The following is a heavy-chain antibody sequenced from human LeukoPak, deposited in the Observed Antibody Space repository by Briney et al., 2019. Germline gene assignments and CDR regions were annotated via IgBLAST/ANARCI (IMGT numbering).Heavy chain of an antibody. CDR3: ARDSGICTGGSCKNSYSGMDV. D-gene: IGHD2-15*01. V-gene: IGHV1-69*04. CDR2: IIPILGIA. J-gene: IGHJ6*02. CDR1: GGTFSGYS. Sequence: SVKVSCKASGGTFSGYSMTWVRQAAGQGLEWMGRIIPILGIANYAQKFQGRVTITADISTSTVFMELTSLRSEDTAVYYCARDSGICTGGSCKNSYSGMDVWGQGTTVSVSS.